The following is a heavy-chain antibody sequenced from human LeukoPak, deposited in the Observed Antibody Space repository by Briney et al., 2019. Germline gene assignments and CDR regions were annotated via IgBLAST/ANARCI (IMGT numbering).Heavy chain of an antibody. CDR1: GYIFTGYY. Sequence: GASVKVSCKASGYIFTGYYIHWVRQAPGQGLQWMGIINPSAGTTNYAQNFQGRVTITRDTSTSTVDMELSSLRSEDTAVYYCARVDRFGESTHYFDDWGQGTLVTVSS. V-gene: IGHV1-46*01. CDR3: ARVDRFGESTHYFDD. J-gene: IGHJ4*02. D-gene: IGHD3-10*01. CDR2: INPSAGTT.